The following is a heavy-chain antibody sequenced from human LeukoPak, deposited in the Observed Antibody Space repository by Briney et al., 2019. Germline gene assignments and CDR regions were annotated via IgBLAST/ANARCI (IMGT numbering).Heavy chain of an antibody. CDR2: IYSGGST. Sequence: GGSLRLSCAASGFTCSDYYMSWVRQAPGKGLEWVSVIYSGGSTYYADSVKGRFSISRDNSKNTLYLQMNSLRAEDTAVYYCAREAAVGATQFDYWGQGTLVTVSS. CDR3: AREAAVGATQFDY. D-gene: IGHD1-26*01. V-gene: IGHV3-66*01. J-gene: IGHJ4*02. CDR1: GFTCSDYY.